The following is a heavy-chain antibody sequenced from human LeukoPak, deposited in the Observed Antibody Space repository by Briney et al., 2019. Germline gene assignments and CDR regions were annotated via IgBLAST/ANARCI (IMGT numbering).Heavy chain of an antibody. Sequence: PSQTLSLTCTVSGASITSYYWSWIRQSPGKGLEWIGCTYNSDTTNYNPSLKSRLTISVDTSKKQFSLKLSSVTAADTAVYYCAKGGTVAFDYWGQGTLVTVSS. D-gene: IGHD4-23*01. V-gene: IGHV4-59*01. CDR2: TYNSDTT. CDR3: AKGGTVAFDY. J-gene: IGHJ4*02. CDR1: GASITSYY.